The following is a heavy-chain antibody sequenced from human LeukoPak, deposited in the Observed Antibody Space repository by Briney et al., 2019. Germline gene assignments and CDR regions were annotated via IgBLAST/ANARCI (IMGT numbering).Heavy chain of an antibody. CDR1: GGSISSYY. V-gene: IGHV4-59*08. D-gene: IGHD2-2*01. Sequence: PSETLSLTCTVSGGSISSYYWSWIRQPPGKGLEWIGYIYYSGSTNYNPSLKSRVTISVDTSKNQFSLKLSSVTAADTAVYYCARTLGYCSSTSCYNWFDPWGQGTLVTVSS. CDR2: IYYSGST. CDR3: ARTLGYCSSTSCYNWFDP. J-gene: IGHJ5*02.